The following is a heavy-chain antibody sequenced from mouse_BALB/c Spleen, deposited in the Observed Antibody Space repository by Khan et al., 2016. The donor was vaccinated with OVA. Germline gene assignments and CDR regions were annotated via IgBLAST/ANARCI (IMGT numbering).Heavy chain of an antibody. CDR2: IIPSNDYT. CDR3: AREGAYYRSDGWFAY. CDR1: GYTFTTYT. J-gene: IGHJ3*01. V-gene: IGHV1S26*01. Sequence: QVQLKQSGPELVKPGASVKMSCKASGYTFTTYTIHWVKQRPGQGLEWIGYIIPSNDYTNYNQKFKDRATLTADKSSSTAYMQLSSLTSEDSAVYYCAREGAYYRSDGWFAYWGQGTLVTVSA. D-gene: IGHD2-14*01.